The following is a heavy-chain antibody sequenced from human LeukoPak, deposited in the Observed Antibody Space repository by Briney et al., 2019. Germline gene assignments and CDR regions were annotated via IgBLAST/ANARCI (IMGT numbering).Heavy chain of an antibody. CDR3: ARAPLGLGELLGEDYFDY. Sequence: GGSLRLSCAASGFTFSSYAMHWVRQAPGKGPEWVAVISYDGSNAYYADSVKGRFTISRDNSKNTLYLQMNSLRAEDTAVYYCARAPLGLGELLGEDYFDYWGQGTLVTVSS. V-gene: IGHV3-30-3*01. D-gene: IGHD3-10*01. CDR1: GFTFSSYA. J-gene: IGHJ4*02. CDR2: ISYDGSNA.